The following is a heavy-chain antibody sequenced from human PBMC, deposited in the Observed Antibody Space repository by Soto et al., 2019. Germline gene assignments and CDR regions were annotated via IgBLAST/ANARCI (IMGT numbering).Heavy chain of an antibody. J-gene: IGHJ5*02. D-gene: IGHD6-13*01. Sequence: QVQVVQSGAEVKKPGSSVKVSCKAAGGHFSSHGIRWVRQAPGQGLAFMGGIIPTFGTTNYAHKFRGRVTITADESTSTAYLELSGPRSEDTAIYYCATASDSTWYNWLDPWGQGTLVTVSS. V-gene: IGHV1-69*01. CDR3: ATASDSTWYNWLDP. CDR1: GGHFSSHG. CDR2: IIPTFGTT.